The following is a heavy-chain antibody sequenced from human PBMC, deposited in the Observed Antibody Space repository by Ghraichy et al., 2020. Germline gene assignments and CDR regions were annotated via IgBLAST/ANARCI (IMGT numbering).Heavy chain of an antibody. D-gene: IGHD2-15*01. CDR3: AKAERYCSGGSCRWGYFDY. V-gene: IGHV3-23*01. CDR2: ISGSGGST. J-gene: IGHJ4*02. CDR1: GFTFSSYA. Sequence: GGSLRLSCAASGFTFSSYAMSWVRQAPGKGLEWVSAISGSGGSTYYADSVKGRFTISRDNSKNTLYLQMNSLRAEDTAVYYCAKAERYCSGGSCRWGYFDYWGQGTLVTVSS.